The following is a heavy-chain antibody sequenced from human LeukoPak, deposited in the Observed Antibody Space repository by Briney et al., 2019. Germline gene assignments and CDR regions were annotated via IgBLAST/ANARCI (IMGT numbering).Heavy chain of an antibody. J-gene: IGHJ3*02. CDR1: GYTLTGYY. Sequence: ASVKVSCKASGYTLTGYYMHWVRQAPGQGLEWMGWINPNSGGTNYAQKFQGRVTMTRDTSISTAYMELSRLRSDDTAVYYCARDLGARIVVVPAAAAFDIWGQGTMVTVSS. CDR3: ARDLGARIVVVPAAAAFDI. CDR2: INPNSGGT. D-gene: IGHD2-2*01. V-gene: IGHV1-2*02.